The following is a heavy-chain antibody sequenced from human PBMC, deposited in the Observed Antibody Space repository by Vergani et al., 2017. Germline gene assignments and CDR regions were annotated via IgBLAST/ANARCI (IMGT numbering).Heavy chain of an antibody. CDR3: AKGNTIAVAGYFDY. D-gene: IGHD6-19*01. J-gene: IGHJ4*02. CDR2: IKQDGSEK. V-gene: IGHV3-7*01. Sequence: EVQLVESGGGLVQPGGSLRLSCAASGFTFSSYWMSWVRQAPGKGLEWVANIKQDGSEKYYVDSVKGRFTISRDNAKNSLYLQMNSLRAEDTAVYYCAKGNTIAVAGYFDYWGQGTLVTVSS. CDR1: GFTFSSYW.